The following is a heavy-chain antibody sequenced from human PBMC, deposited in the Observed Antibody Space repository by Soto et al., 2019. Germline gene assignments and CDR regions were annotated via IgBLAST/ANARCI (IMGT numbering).Heavy chain of an antibody. J-gene: IGHJ4*02. D-gene: IGHD2-8*02. CDR2: IYYSGNT. V-gene: IGHV4-30-4*01. CDR1: GVSISRGDYY. Sequence: SETLSLTCTVSGVSISRGDYYWSWIRQPPGRGLEWIGSIYYSGNTYYNPSLESRLTMSVETSKNQFSLMLHSVTAADTAVYYCAREGGDIVQVPYYWAQGTLVTVYS. CDR3: AREGGDIVQVPYY.